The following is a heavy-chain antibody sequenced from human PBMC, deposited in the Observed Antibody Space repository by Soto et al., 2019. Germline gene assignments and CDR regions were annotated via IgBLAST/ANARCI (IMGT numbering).Heavy chain of an antibody. CDR2: INPNSGGT. J-gene: IGHJ6*02. CDR3: ARARTIFGVVSPLVV. D-gene: IGHD3-3*01. CDR1: GYTFTGYY. V-gene: IGHV1-2*04. Sequence: ASVKVSCKASGYTFTGYYMHWVRQAPGQGLEWMGWINPNSGGTNYAQKFQGWVTMTRDTSISTAYMELSRLRSDDTAVYYCARARTIFGVVSPLVVWGQGTTVTVSS.